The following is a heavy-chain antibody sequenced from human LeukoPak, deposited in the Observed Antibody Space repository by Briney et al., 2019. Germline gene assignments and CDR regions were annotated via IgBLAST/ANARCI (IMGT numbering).Heavy chain of an antibody. V-gene: IGHV3-53*01. CDR3: GALYDGGGYYDY. CDR2: IYSTGST. Sequence: EPSETLSLTCTVSGDSIGNYYWSWVRQAPGKGLEWVSVIYSTGSTSYTDSVKGRFTIPRDNSKNTLYLQMNSLRVEDTAVYYCGALYDGGGYYDYWGQGTLVTVSS. J-gene: IGHJ4*02. CDR1: GDSIGNYY. D-gene: IGHD3-22*01.